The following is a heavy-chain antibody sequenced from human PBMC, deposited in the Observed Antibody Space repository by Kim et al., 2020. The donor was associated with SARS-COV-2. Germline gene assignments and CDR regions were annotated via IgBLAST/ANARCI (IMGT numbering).Heavy chain of an antibody. CDR1: GGFITSYY. CDR2: IYNSGST. D-gene: IGHD3-16*01. J-gene: IGHJ5*02. V-gene: IGHV4-59*12. Sequence: SETLSLTCTVSGGFITSYYWSWIRQPPGKGLEWIGYIYNSGSTNYNTSLKSRVTISVDTSKNQFSLKLSSVTAADTAVYYCAREAGLSRLDPWGQGTLVTVSS. CDR3: AREAGLSRLDP.